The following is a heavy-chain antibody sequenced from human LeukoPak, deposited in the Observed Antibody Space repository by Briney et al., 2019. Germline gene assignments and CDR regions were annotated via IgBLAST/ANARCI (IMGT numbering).Heavy chain of an antibody. CDR2: ISGSSSYI. CDR1: GFTFSSYS. V-gene: IGHV3-21*01. D-gene: IGHD6-13*01. Sequence: PGGSLRLSCAASGFTFSSYSMNWVRQAPGKVLEWVSSISGSSSYIYYADSVKGRFTSSRDNFKNSLFLQMNSLRGEDTAVSYCARGGYSSTWYWFDPWGQGTLVTVSS. CDR3: ARGGYSSTWYWFDP. J-gene: IGHJ5*02.